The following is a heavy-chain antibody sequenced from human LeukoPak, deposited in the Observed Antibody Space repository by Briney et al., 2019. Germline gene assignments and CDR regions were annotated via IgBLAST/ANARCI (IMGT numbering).Heavy chain of an antibody. CDR2: ISGSRSTV. J-gene: IGHJ4*02. D-gene: IGHD3-16*01. CDR3: ATGASLDY. CDR1: GFTFSSYS. V-gene: IGHV3-48*02. Sequence: PGGSLRLYCAASGFTFSSYSMNWVRQAPGRGLEWVSYISGSRSTVYYADSVKGRFTISRDNAKNSLYLQMNSLRDEDTAVYYCATGASLDYWGQGTLVTVSS.